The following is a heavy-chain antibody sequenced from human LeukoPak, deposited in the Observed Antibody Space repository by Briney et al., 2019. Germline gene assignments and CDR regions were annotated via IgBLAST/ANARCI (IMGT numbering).Heavy chain of an antibody. J-gene: IGHJ4*02. V-gene: IGHV3-23*01. D-gene: IGHD3-3*01. CDR3: AKANDFWSGYYYY. CDR1: GFTFSSYA. CDR2: ISGSGGST. Sequence: GGSLRLSCAASGFTFSSYAMSWVRRAPGKGLERVSAISGSGGSTYYADSVKGRFTISRDNSKNTLYLQMNSLRAEDTAVYYCAKANDFWSGYYYYWGQGTLVTVSS.